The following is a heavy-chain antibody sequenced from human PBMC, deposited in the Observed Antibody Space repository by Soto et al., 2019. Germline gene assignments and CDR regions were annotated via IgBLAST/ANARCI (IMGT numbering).Heavy chain of an antibody. J-gene: IGHJ6*03. V-gene: IGHV1-2*04. CDR3: ARLYGDRHYYMDV. Sequence: GASVKVSCKASGYTFTGYYMHWVRQAPGQGLEWMGWINPNSGGTNYAQKFQGWVTMTRDTSISTAYMELSRLRSDDTAMYYCARLYGDRHYYMDVWGKGTTVTVSS. CDR1: GYTFTGYY. D-gene: IGHD2-21*02. CDR2: INPNSGGT.